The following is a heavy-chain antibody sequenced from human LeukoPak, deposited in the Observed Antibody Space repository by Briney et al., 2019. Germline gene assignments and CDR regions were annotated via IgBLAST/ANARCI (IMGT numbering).Heavy chain of an antibody. V-gene: IGHV3-23*01. J-gene: IGHJ4*02. Sequence: GGSLRLSCAAPGFTFNSYAMSWVRQAPGKGLEWVSAIGGSGGITYYADSVKGRFTIFRDNSKNKLYLQMNSLRAEDTAVYYCAKDRMGYYDSSGLFDYWGQGTLVTVSS. D-gene: IGHD3-22*01. CDR3: AKDRMGYYDSSGLFDY. CDR2: IGGSGGIT. CDR1: GFTFNSYA.